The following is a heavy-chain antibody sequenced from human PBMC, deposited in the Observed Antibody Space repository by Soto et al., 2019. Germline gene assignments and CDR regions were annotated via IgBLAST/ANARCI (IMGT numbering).Heavy chain of an antibody. J-gene: IGHJ5*02. CDR3: ARGPMVRGVISRNNWFDP. Sequence: SETLSLTCAVYGGSFSGYYWSWIRQPPGKGLEWIGEINHSGSTNYNPSLKSRVTISVDTSKNQFSLKLSSVTAADTAVYYCARGPMVRGVISRNNWFDPWGQGTLVTVPS. CDR2: INHSGST. V-gene: IGHV4-34*01. D-gene: IGHD3-10*01. CDR1: GGSFSGYY.